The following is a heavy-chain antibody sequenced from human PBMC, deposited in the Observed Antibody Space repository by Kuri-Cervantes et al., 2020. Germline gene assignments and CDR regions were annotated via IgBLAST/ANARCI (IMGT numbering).Heavy chain of an antibody. J-gene: IGHJ6*02. CDR3: ARALGGDYPYYYYYGMDV. CDR2: IIPIFGTA. V-gene: IGHV1-69*13. Sequence: SVKVSCKASGGTFSSYAISWVRQAPGQGLEWMGGIIPIFGTANYAQKFQGRVTITADESTSTAYMELSSLRSEDTAVYYCARALGGDYPYYYYYGMDVWGQGTTVTVSS. D-gene: IGHD4-17*01. CDR1: GGTFSSYA.